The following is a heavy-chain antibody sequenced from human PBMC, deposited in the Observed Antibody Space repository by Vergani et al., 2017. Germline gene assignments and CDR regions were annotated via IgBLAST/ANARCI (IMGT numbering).Heavy chain of an antibody. CDR3: ARHVYSSGWSYYFDY. CDR1: GGSITTSTYY. V-gene: IGHV4-39*01. J-gene: IGHJ4*02. D-gene: IGHD6-19*01. Sequence: QLQLQESGPALVKPSETLSLTCTVSGGSITTSTYYWGWIRQPPGKGLEWIGSFYYGGSTYYKPSLKSRVTISVDTSKNQFSLKLSSVTAADTAIYYCARHVYSSGWSYYFDYWGQGTLVTVSA. CDR2: FYYGGST.